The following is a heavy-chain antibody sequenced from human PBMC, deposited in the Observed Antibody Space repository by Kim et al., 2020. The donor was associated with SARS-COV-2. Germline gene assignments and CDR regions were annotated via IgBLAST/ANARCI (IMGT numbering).Heavy chain of an antibody. J-gene: IGHJ4*02. V-gene: IGHV4-39*01. CDR3: ARRDY. CDR2: IYYSGST. Sequence: IYYSGSTYYNPSLKCRVTISVDTSKNRFSLKLSSVTAADTAVYYCARRDYWGQGTLVTVSS.